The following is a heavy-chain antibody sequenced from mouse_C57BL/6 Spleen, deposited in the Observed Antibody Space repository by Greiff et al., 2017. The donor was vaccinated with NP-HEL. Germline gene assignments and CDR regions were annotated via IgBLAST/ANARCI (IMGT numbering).Heavy chain of an antibody. CDR1: GYTFTDYE. J-gene: IGHJ4*01. D-gene: IGHD2-10*02. CDR3: TRCQYGNYVGYAMDY. CDR2: IDPETGGA. Sequence: VQLQQSGAELVRPGASVTLSCKASGYTFTDYEMHWVKQTPVHGLEWIGAIDPETGGAAYNQKFKGKAILTADKSSSTAYMELRSLTSEDSAVYYCTRCQYGNYVGYAMDYWGQGTSVTVSS. V-gene: IGHV1-15*01.